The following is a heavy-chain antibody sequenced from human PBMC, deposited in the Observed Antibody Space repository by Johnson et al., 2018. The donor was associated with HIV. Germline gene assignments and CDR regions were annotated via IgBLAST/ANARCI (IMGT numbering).Heavy chain of an antibody. CDR1: GFTFSSYA. Sequence: QVQLVESGGGVVQPGRSLRLSCVASGFTFSSYAMHWVRQAPGKGLEWVAVIAYDGTNKYYAASVKGRFTISRDNSKITLYLQMRSRRAEDTAVYYCARSNSISMIVLVTGGAFDIWGQGTMVTVSS. J-gene: IGHJ3*02. V-gene: IGHV3-30*04. CDR3: ARSNSISMIVLVTGGAFDI. CDR2: IAYDGTNK. D-gene: IGHD3-22*01.